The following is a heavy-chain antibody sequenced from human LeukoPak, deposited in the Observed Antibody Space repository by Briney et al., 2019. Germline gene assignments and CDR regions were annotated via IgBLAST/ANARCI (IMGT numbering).Heavy chain of an antibody. CDR2: IYYSGST. D-gene: IGHD2-2*01. Sequence: SETLSLTCTVSGGSISSSSYYWGWIRQPPGKGLEWIGSIYYSGSTYYNPSLKSRVTIPVDTSKNQFSLKLSSVTAADTAVYYCARQYCSSTSCYYYYYYGMDVWGQGTTVTVSS. J-gene: IGHJ6*02. V-gene: IGHV4-39*01. CDR1: GGSISSSSYY. CDR3: ARQYCSSTSCYYYYYYGMDV.